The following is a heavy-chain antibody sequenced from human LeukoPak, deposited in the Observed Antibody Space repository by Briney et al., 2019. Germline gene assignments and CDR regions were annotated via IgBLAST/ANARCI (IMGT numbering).Heavy chain of an antibody. CDR3: ARAGDGYFDY. Sequence: ASVKVSCKASGGTFSSYAISWVRQAPGQGLEWMGRINPNSGGTNSAQKFQGRVTMTRDTSISTAYMELSSLRSDDTAVYYCARAGDGYFDYWGQGALVTVSS. J-gene: IGHJ4*02. CDR2: INPNSGGT. V-gene: IGHV1-2*06. D-gene: IGHD7-27*01. CDR1: GGTFSSYA.